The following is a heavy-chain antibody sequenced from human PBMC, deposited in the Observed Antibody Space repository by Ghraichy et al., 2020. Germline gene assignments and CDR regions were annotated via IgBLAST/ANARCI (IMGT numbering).Heavy chain of an antibody. CDR3: ARPNREYYDFWSGYYRN. D-gene: IGHD3-3*01. V-gene: IGHV3-48*02. CDR2: ISGSSSTI. J-gene: IGHJ4*02. CDR1: GFTFSTYS. Sequence: GGSLRLSCAASGFTFSTYSMRWVRQAPGKGLEWISSISGSSSTIQYADSVKGRFTISRDNAKNSLYLQMNSLRDEDTAVYYCARPNREYYDFWSGYYRNWGQGTLVTVSS.